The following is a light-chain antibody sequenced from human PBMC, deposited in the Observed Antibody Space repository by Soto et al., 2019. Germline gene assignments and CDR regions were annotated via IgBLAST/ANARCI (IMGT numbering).Light chain of an antibody. Sequence: DIRVKMSAASLSASIGDRVTITCRASQSISSYLNWYQQKPGKAPKLLIYAASSLQSGVPSRFSGSGSGTDFTLTISSLQPEDFATYYCQQYNSAPPWTFGQGTKVDI. V-gene: IGKV1-39*01. CDR1: QSISSY. J-gene: IGKJ1*01. CDR2: AAS. CDR3: QQYNSAPPWT.